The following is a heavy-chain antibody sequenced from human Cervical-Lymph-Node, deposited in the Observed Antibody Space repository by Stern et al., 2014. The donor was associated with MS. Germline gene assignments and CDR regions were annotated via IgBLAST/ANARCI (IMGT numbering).Heavy chain of an antibody. Sequence: VQLLESGAEVKRPGSSVKVSCKASGGTFSNYALSWVRLAPGQGLEWMGGIVPIFDKANYAQKFQGRVTITADESTSTAYMELGSLKSEDTAIYYCARERGNTYGFDYWGQGTLVTVSS. D-gene: IGHD5-18*01. CDR1: GGTFSNYA. J-gene: IGHJ4*02. V-gene: IGHV1-69*01. CDR2: IVPIFDKA. CDR3: ARERGNTYGFDY.